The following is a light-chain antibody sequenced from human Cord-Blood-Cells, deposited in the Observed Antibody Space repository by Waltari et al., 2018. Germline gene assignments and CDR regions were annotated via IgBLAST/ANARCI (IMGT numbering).Light chain of an antibody. CDR3: SSYTSSSTLVV. J-gene: IGLJ2*01. CDR1: SSDVGGYNY. CDR2: EVS. Sequence: QSALTQPASVSGSPGQSITISCTGTSSDVGGYNYVSWYQQHPGKAPKLMIYEVSKRPAGVSNRFSGSNAGNTACLTLSGLQAEDEADYYCSSYTSSSTLVVFGGGTKLTVL. V-gene: IGLV2-14*01.